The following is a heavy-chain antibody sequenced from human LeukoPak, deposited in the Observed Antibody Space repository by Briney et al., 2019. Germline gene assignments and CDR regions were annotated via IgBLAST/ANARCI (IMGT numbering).Heavy chain of an antibody. CDR1: GGTFSSYA. CDR2: IIPIFGTA. D-gene: IGHD6-13*01. J-gene: IGHJ4*02. Sequence: SVKVSCKASGGTFSSYAISWVRQAPGQGLEWMGRIIPIFGTANYAQKFRGRVTITTDESTSTAYMELSSLRSEDTAVYYCARAYRPSIAAAGPFDYWGQGTLVTVSS. CDR3: ARAYRPSIAAAGPFDY. V-gene: IGHV1-69*05.